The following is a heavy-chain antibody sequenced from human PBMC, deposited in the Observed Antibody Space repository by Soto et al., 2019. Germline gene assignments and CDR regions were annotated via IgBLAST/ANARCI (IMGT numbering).Heavy chain of an antibody. CDR2: IIPIFGTA. V-gene: IGHV1-69*13. CDR1: GGTFSSYA. J-gene: IGHJ5*02. CDR3: ARDIVATNSEFVWFDP. D-gene: IGHD5-12*01. Sequence: GASVKVSCKASGGTFSSYAISWVRQAPGQGLEWMGGIIPIFGTANYAQKFQGRVTITADESTSTAYMELSSLRSEDTAVYYCARDIVATNSEFVWFDPWGQGTLVTVSS.